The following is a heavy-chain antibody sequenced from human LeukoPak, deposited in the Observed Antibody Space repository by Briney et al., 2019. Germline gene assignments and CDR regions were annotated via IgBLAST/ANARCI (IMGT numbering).Heavy chain of an antibody. V-gene: IGHV3-53*05. CDR2: IYSGGST. CDR1: GFTVSTNY. CDR3: AKDLGRVYYYYGMDV. Sequence: GGSLRLSCAASGFTVSTNYMSWVRQAPGKGLEWVSVIYSGGSTDYADSVKGRFTISRDNSKNTLYLQMNSLRAEDTAVYYCAKDLGRVYYYYGMDVWGQGTTVTVSS. J-gene: IGHJ6*02.